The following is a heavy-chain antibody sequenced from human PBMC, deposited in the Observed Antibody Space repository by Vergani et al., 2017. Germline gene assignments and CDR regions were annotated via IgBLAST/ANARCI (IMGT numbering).Heavy chain of an antibody. J-gene: IGHJ6*03. CDR3: AKDGDGYYYYMDV. D-gene: IGHD7-27*01. CDR1: GFTFSSYG. V-gene: IGHV3-30*18. CDR2: ISYDGSNK. Sequence: QVQLVESGGGVVQPGRSLRLSCAASGFTFSSYGMHWVRQAPGKGLEWVAVISYDGSNKYYADSVKGRFTISRDNSKNTLYLQMNSLRAEDTAVYYCAKDGDGYYYYMDVWGKGTTVTVSS.